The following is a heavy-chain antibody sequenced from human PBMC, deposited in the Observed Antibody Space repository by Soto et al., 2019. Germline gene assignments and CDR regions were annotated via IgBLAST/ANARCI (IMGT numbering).Heavy chain of an antibody. CDR2: ISGYSGTI. V-gene: IGHV1-18*01. D-gene: IGHD1-1*01. Sequence: QVQLVQSGAEVKKPGDSVKVSCKASGYIFPSYGIHWVRQAPGQGLEWLGWISGYSGTIIYAQSLQGRVNMTTDSSTNTVYMELRSLRSDDTAAFYCARGSSTRRGATALDVWGQGTMLTGSS. CDR1: GYIFPSYG. CDR3: ARGSSTRRGATALDV. J-gene: IGHJ3*01.